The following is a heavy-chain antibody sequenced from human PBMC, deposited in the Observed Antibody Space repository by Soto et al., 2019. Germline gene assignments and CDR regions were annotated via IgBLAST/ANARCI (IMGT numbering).Heavy chain of an antibody. CDR1: GGSISSSSYY. Sequence: PSETLSLTCTVSGGSISSSSYYWGWIRQPPGKGLEWIGSIYYSGSTYYNPSLKGRVTISVDTSKNQFSLKLSSVTAADTAVYYCARNYYGSGSYSDYWGQGTLVTVSS. CDR2: IYYSGST. J-gene: IGHJ4*02. CDR3: ARNYYGSGSYSDY. D-gene: IGHD3-10*01. V-gene: IGHV4-39*01.